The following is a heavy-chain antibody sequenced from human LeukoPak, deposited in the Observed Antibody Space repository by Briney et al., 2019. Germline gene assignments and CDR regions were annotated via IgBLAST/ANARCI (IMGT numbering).Heavy chain of an antibody. CDR3: ARGRLNWNWGLVY. D-gene: IGHD1-1*01. CDR1: GGTFSSYA. Sequence: SVKVSCKASGGTFSSYAISWVRQAPGQGLEWMGGIIPIFGTANYAQRFQGRVTITADESTSTAYMELSSLRSEDTAVYYCARGRLNWNWGLVYWGQGTLVTVSS. J-gene: IGHJ4*02. CDR2: IIPIFGTA. V-gene: IGHV1-69*13.